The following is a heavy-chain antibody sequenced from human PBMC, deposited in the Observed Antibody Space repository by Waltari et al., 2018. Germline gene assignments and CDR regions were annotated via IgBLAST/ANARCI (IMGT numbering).Heavy chain of an antibody. V-gene: IGHV1-69-2*01. J-gene: IGHJ4*02. Sequence: EVQLVQSGAEVKKPGATVKISCKVSGYTVTDYYMHWVQQATGNGLEWMGLVDPEDGETIYAEKFQGRVTITADTSTDPAYIDLSSLRSEDTAVYYCATEQGLRFLEWLFSYWGQGTLVTVSS. CDR3: ATEQGLRFLEWLFSY. D-gene: IGHD3-3*01. CDR1: GYTVTDYY. CDR2: VDPEDGET.